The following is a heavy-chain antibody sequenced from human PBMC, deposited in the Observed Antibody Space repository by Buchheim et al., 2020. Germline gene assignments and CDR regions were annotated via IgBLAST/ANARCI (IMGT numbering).Heavy chain of an antibody. Sequence: QVQLVESGGGVVQPGRSLRLSCAASGFTFSSYGMHWVRQAPGKGLEWVAVISYDGSNKYYADSVKGRFTISRDNSKNTPYLQMNSLRAEDTAVYYCAKPTVGASYYYYGMDVWGQGTT. CDR2: ISYDGSNK. J-gene: IGHJ6*02. V-gene: IGHV3-30*18. CDR3: AKPTVGASYYYYGMDV. CDR1: GFTFSSYG. D-gene: IGHD1-26*01.